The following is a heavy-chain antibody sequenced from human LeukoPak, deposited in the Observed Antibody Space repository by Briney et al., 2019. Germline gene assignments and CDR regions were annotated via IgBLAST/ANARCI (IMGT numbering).Heavy chain of an antibody. CDR2: ISGSGSST. V-gene: IGHV3-23*01. CDR3: AKGVVGGPSYHFDS. Sequence: GGSLRLSCATSGFTFRTYAMSWVRQAPGKGLEWVSTISGSGSSTFYADSAKGRFTISRDNSKATLYLRKSSLRVEDTAIYYCAKGVVGGPSYHFDSWGQGILVTVSS. D-gene: IGHD3-3*01. CDR1: GFTFRTYA. J-gene: IGHJ4*02.